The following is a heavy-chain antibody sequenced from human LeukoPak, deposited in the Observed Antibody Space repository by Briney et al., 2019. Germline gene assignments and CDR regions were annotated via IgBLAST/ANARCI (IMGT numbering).Heavy chain of an antibody. J-gene: IGHJ4*02. D-gene: IGHD3-16*02. Sequence: GGSLRLSCEASGFTFSNYWMHWVRQAPGKGLEWVSYISSSGGTIYYADSVKGRFTISRDNPKNSLYLQMNSLRAEDTAVYYCVWGGYRSFDYWGQGTLVTVSS. CDR1: GFTFSNYW. CDR3: VWGGYRSFDY. CDR2: ISSSGGTI. V-gene: IGHV3-11*01.